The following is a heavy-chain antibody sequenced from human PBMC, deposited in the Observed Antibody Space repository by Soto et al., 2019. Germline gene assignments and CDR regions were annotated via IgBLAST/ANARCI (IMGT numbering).Heavy chain of an antibody. Sequence: SGPTLVNPTAPRTLTCTVSGFSLSNARMGVSWIRQPPGKALEWLAHIFSNDEKSYSTSLKSRLTISQDTSKSQVVLTMTNMDPVDTATYYCARIRRYCSSTSCYYFDYWGQGTLVTVSS. V-gene: IGHV2-26*01. J-gene: IGHJ4*02. D-gene: IGHD2-2*01. CDR3: ARIRRYCSSTSCYYFDY. CDR1: GFSLSNARMG. CDR2: IFSNDEK.